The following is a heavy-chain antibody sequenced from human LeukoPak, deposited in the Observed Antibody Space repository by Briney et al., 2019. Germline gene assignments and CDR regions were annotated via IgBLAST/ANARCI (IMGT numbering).Heavy chain of an antibody. CDR2: ISSSSSYI. D-gene: IGHD4-11*01. J-gene: IGHJ4*02. Sequence: GRSLRLSCAASGFTFSSYSMNWVRQAPGKGLEWVSSISSSSSYIYYADSVKGRFTISRDNAKNSLYLQMNSLRAEDTAVYYCARLMTTVSAEFDYWGQGTLVTVSS. CDR3: ARLMTTVSAEFDY. V-gene: IGHV3-21*01. CDR1: GFTFSSYS.